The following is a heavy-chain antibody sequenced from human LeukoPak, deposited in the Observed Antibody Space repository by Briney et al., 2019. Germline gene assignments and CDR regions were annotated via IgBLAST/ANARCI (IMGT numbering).Heavy chain of an antibody. CDR2: ISYDGRNK. J-gene: IGHJ4*02. Sequence: RSGGSLRLSCAASGFTFSSYAMSWVRQAPGRGLEWVAVISYDGRNKLYADSVKGRFTVSRDKSKNTLYLQMNSLRAEDTAVYYCARDRYCTSTSCYTAYFDYWGQGTLVTVSS. D-gene: IGHD2-2*01. V-gene: IGHV3-30*04. CDR1: GFTFSSYA. CDR3: ARDRYCTSTSCYTAYFDY.